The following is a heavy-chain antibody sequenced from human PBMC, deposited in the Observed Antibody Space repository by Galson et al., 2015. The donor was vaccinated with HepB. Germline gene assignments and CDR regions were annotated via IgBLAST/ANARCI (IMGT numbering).Heavy chain of an antibody. CDR3: ARARYSTSPPDY. Sequence: SCKASGYIFNNYGISWARQAPEQGLEWMGWISIYNGDTDYAQKFQGRVTTTTDRSTSTAYMELRSLRFDDTAVYYCARARYSTSPPDYWGQGTLVTVSS. CDR2: ISIYNGDT. V-gene: IGHV1-18*01. D-gene: IGHD2/OR15-2a*01. CDR1: GYIFNNYG. J-gene: IGHJ4*02.